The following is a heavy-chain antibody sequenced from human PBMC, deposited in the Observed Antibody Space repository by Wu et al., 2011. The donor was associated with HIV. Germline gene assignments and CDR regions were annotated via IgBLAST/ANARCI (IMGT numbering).Heavy chain of an antibody. CDR1: GDTFSSYA. Sequence: QVQLVQSGAEVKKPGSSVKVSCKASGDTFSSYAINWVRQAPGQGLEWMGRIIPSFAIADNAQKFQGRVTVTADESTTTAYMELSSLRCEDTAVYYCARGRKKRTPNWFDPWGQGTLVTVSS. CDR2: IIPSFAIA. J-gene: IGHJ5*02. V-gene: IGHV1-69*18. CDR3: ARGRKKRTPNWFDP.